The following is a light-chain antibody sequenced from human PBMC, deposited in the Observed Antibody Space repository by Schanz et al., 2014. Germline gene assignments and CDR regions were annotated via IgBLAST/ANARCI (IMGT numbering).Light chain of an antibody. V-gene: IGLV2-23*02. J-gene: IGLJ3*02. CDR2: DVN. Sequence: QSVLTQPASVSGSPGQSITISCTGTSSDVGGYNYVSWYQQHPGKAPKLMIYDVNNRPSGVSNRFSGSKSGNTASLTISGLQAEDESDYYCCSYAGDNTLRFGGGTKLTVL. CDR1: SSDVGGYNY. CDR3: CSYAGDNTLR.